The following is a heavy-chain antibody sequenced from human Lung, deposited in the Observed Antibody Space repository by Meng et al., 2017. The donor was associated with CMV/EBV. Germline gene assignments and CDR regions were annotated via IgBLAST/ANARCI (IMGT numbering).Heavy chain of an antibody. CDR1: GDSISSVEYF. J-gene: IGHJ4*02. D-gene: IGHD2-2*01. CDR3: ARGELLWDY. V-gene: IGHV4-30-4*01. CDR2: MDYRGST. Sequence: VQLQGSGHGLVKPSQTLSLTCTVSGDSISSVEYFWSWIRQPPGKGLEWIGYMDYRGSTFYNPSLKSRVTISVDTSKNQFSLKLSSVTAADTAVYFCARGELLWDYWGQGTLVTVSS.